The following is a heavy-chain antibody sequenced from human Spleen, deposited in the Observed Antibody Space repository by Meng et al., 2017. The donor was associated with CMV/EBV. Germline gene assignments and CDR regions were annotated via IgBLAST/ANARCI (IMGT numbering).Heavy chain of an antibody. CDR2: IYHSGGT. Sequence: QLQLQESGPRLVKPSGTLSLTFSVSGGSISISTWWSWVRQPPGKVLEWIGEIYHSGGTNYNPSLRGRVTISLDKSKNQFSPTLRSVTAADTAVYYCARDPYATGWAGWGQGTLVTVSS. CDR1: GGSISISTW. D-gene: IGHD6-19*01. CDR3: ARDPYATGWAG. V-gene: IGHV4-4*02. J-gene: IGHJ4*02.